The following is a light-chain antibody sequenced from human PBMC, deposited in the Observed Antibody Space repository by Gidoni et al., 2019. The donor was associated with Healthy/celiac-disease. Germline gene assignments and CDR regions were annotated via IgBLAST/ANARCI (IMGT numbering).Light chain of an antibody. Sequence: SYELTQPPSVSVSPGQTASITCAGDKLGDKYACWYQQKPGQSPVLVIYQDSKRPSGIPERFSGSNSGNTATLTISGTQAMDGADYYCQAWDSRRGVFGGGTKLTVL. J-gene: IGLJ3*02. CDR3: QAWDSRRGV. CDR2: QDS. V-gene: IGLV3-1*01. CDR1: KLGDKY.